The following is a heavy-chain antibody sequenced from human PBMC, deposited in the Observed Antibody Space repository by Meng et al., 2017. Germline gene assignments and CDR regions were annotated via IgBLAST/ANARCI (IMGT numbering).Heavy chain of an antibody. CDR3: ARGSNLVRGVPGWFDP. D-gene: IGHD3-10*01. CDR2: TYYSGST. J-gene: IGHJ5*02. Sequence: LRLSCTVSGVSISSGGYYWSWIRQHPGKGLEWIGYTYYSGSTYYNPSRKSLVTISVDTSKNQFSLKRSSVTAADTAVYYCARGSNLVRGVPGWFDPWGQGTLVTVSS. CDR1: GVSISSGGYY. V-gene: IGHV4-31*01.